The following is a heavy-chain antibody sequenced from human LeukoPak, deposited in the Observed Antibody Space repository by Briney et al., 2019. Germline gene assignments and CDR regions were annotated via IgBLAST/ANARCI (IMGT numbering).Heavy chain of an antibody. CDR2: IFYSGTS. V-gene: IGHV4-59*01. CDR3: ARRTTITANGAFDI. CDR1: GAPISSYY. J-gene: IGHJ3*02. D-gene: IGHD5-18*01. Sequence: PSETLSLTCTVSGAPISSYYWGWIRQPPGKGLEWVGLIFYSGTSNYNPSLKSRVTISLDTSKNHFSLRLSSVTAADTDVYYCARRTTITANGAFDIWGQGTMVAVSS.